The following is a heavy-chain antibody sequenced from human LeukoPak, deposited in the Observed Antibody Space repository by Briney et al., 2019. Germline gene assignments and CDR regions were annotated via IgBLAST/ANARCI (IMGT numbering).Heavy chain of an antibody. J-gene: IGHJ4*02. V-gene: IGHV1-8*01. CDR2: MNTNNGNT. CDR1: GSTFTSSD. Sequence: ASVTLSCEASGSTFTSSDINWVRQATGPGLEWMGWMNTNNGNTGYAQKFQGRVTMTRNTSISTAYMELRSLTSEDTAVYYCARAGGGSSWYAVLDYWGQGTLVTVSS. D-gene: IGHD6-13*01. CDR3: ARAGGGSSWYAVLDY.